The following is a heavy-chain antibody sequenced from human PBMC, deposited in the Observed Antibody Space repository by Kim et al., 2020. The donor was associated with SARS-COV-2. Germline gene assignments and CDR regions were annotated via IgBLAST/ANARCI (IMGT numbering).Heavy chain of an antibody. CDR2: FDPEDGET. J-gene: IGHJ4*02. Sequence: ASVKVSCKVSGYTLTELSMHWVRQAPGKGLEWMGGFDPEDGETIYAQKFQGRVTMTEDTSTDTASMALSSLRAEDTAVYYCSTGLTTGTTYDYWCQGT. CDR1: GYTLTELS. D-gene: IGHD4-17*01. CDR3: STGLTTGTTYDY. V-gene: IGHV1-24*01.